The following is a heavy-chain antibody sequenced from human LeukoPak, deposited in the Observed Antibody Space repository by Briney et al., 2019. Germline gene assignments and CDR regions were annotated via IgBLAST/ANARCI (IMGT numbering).Heavy chain of an antibody. CDR1: GGSMSSYY. CDR2: IYYSGST. CDR3: ARDGPYDILTGYRAFDY. V-gene: IGHV4-59*12. D-gene: IGHD3-9*01. Sequence: SETLSLTCTVSGGSMSSYYWTWMRQPPGKVLEWIGYIYYSGSTYYNPSLKSRVTISVDTSKNQFSLKLSSVTAADTAVYYCARDGPYDILTGYRAFDYWGQGTLVTVSS. J-gene: IGHJ4*02.